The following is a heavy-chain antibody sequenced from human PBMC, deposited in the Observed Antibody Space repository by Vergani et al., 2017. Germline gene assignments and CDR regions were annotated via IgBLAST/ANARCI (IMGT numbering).Heavy chain of an antibody. CDR2: IYPGDSDT. J-gene: IGHJ4*02. Sequence: EVQLVQSGAEVKKPGESLKISCKGSGYSFTSYWIGWVRQMPGKGLEWMGIIYPGDSDTRYSPSFQGQVTISADKSISTAYLQWSSLKASDTAMYYCARPSWGEQGIAAAGTGYFYYWGQGTLVTVSS. CDR1: GYSFTSYW. CDR3: ARPSWGEQGIAAAGTGYFYY. V-gene: IGHV5-51*01. D-gene: IGHD6-13*01.